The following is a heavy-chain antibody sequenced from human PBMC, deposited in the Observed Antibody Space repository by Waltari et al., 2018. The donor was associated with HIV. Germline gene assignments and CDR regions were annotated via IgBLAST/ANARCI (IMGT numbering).Heavy chain of an antibody. V-gene: IGHV3-72*01. J-gene: IGHJ2*01. CDR2: TRNKANSYIT. Sequence: EVQLVESGGGLVQPGGSLRLSCAASGFTFSAPYMAWVGPAPGKGLEWVGRTRNKANSYITQYAASVKGRFTISRDDSKNSLYLQMNRLKTEDTAVYYCAREWSLDTAMVHWYFDLWGRGTLVTVSS. CDR1: GFTFSAPY. D-gene: IGHD5-18*01. CDR3: AREWSLDTAMVHWYFDL.